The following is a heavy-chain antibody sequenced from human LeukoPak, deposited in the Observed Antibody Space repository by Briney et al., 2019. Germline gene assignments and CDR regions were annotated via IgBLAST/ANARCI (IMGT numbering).Heavy chain of an antibody. D-gene: IGHD3-22*01. CDR2: IRYDGSNK. CDR1: GFTFSSYG. V-gene: IGHV3-30*02. CDR3: ARVRVAYYDSSGYCDY. J-gene: IGHJ4*02. Sequence: GGSLRLSCAASGFTFSSYGMHWVRQAPGKGLEWVAFIRYDGSNKYYADSVKGRFTISRDNAKNSLYLQMNSLRAEDTAVYYCARVRVAYYDSSGYCDYWGQGTLATVSS.